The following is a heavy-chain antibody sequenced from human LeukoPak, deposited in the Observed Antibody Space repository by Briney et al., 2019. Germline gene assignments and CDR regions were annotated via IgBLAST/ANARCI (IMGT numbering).Heavy chain of an antibody. D-gene: IGHD3-3*01. V-gene: IGHV1-69*13. CDR3: ARVGSGYDFWSGYHGRDGSWFDP. CDR1: GGTFSSYA. Sequence: SVKVSCKASGGTFSSYAISWVRQAPGQGLEWMGGIIPIFGTANYAQKFQGRVTITADESTSTAYMELSSLRSEDTAVYYCARVGSGYDFWSGYHGRDGSWFDPWGQGTLVTVSS. J-gene: IGHJ5*02. CDR2: IIPIFGTA.